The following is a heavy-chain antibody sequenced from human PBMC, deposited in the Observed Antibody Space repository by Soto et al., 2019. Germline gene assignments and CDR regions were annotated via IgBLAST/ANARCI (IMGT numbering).Heavy chain of an antibody. CDR1: GFTFSDYY. CDR3: ARDPFVDDSSGYYRLEYFQH. J-gene: IGHJ1*01. V-gene: IGHV3-11*01. Sequence: QVQLVESGGGLVKPGGSLRLSCAASGFTFSDYYMSWIRQAPGKGLEWVSYISSSGSTIYYADSVKGRFTISRDNAKNSLYLQMNSLRGEDTAVYYCARDPFVDDSSGYYRLEYFQHWGQGTLVTVSS. D-gene: IGHD3-22*01. CDR2: ISSSGSTI.